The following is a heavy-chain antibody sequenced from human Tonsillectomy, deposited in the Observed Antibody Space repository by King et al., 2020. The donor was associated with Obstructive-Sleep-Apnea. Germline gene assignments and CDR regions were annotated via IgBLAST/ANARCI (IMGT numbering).Heavy chain of an antibody. D-gene: IGHD3-3*01. CDR1: GGSISSTSYY. CDR2: IYYSGCT. Sequence: LQLQESGPGLVKPSETLSLTCTVSGGSISSTSYYWGWIRQSPGKGLEWIGNIYYSGCTYYNPSLESRVTISVDTSKNQFSLRLTSVTAADTAVYFCARRYSFWHWDYWGQGTLVTVSS. J-gene: IGHJ4*02. CDR3: ARRYSFWHWDY. V-gene: IGHV4-39*07.